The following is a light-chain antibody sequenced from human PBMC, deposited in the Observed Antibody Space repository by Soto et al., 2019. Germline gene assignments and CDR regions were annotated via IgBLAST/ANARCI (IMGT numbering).Light chain of an antibody. CDR3: QQANTFPWT. J-gene: IGKJ1*01. V-gene: IGKV1-12*01. Sequence: DIQMTQSPSSVSASVGDRVTITCRASQGISSWLAWYQHKPGKAPKLLIYAASSLQSGVPSRFSGSGSGTEFTLTISSLQPEDFATYYCQQANTFPWTFSQGTMVEIK. CDR1: QGISSW. CDR2: AAS.